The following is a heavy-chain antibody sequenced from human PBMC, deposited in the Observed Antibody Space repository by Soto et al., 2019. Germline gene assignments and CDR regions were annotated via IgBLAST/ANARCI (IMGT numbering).Heavy chain of an antibody. CDR1: GYMFTKSA. J-gene: IGHJ4*01. CDR2: ISGDSGNT. D-gene: IGHD6-19*01. V-gene: IGHV1-3*01. Sequence: ASVKVSCKASGYMFTKSARHWVRQAPGQRLEWMGWISGDSGNTKYSPKLQDRVTITRDTSASTAYMELSSLRSEDTALYYCARDGVAAGNLNIDYSGQGTLVTVCS. CDR3: ARDGVAAGNLNIDY.